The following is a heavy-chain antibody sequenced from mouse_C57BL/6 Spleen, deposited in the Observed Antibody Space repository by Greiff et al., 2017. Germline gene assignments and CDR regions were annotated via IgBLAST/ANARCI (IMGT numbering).Heavy chain of an antibody. CDR1: GYSITSGYY. J-gene: IGHJ2*01. CDR2: ISYDGSN. D-gene: IGHD2-4*01. Sequence: EVKLMESGPGLVKPSQSLSLTCSVTGYSITSGYYWNWIRQFPGNKLEWMGYISYDGSNNYNPSLKNRISITRDTSKNQFFLKLNSGTTEDTATYYGARGNDYDVGDYWGQGTTLTVSS. CDR3: ARGNDYDVGDY. V-gene: IGHV3-6*01.